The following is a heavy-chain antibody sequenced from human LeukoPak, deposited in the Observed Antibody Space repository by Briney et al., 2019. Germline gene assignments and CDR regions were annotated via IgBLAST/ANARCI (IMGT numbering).Heavy chain of an antibody. D-gene: IGHD6-6*01. CDR2: IIPIFGTA. V-gene: IGHV1-69*13. J-gene: IGHJ4*02. CDR3: ARDLGIAARPANY. CDR1: GYTLTSYY. Sequence: GASVKVSCKASGYTLTSYYMHWVRQAPGQGLEWMGGIIPIFGTANYAQKFQGRVTITADESTSTAYMELSSLRSEDTAVYYCARDLGIAARPANYWGQGTLVTVSS.